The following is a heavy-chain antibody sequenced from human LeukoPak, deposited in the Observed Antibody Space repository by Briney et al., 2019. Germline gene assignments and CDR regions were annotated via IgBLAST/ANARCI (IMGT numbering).Heavy chain of an antibody. D-gene: IGHD3-10*02. J-gene: IGHJ6*04. V-gene: IGHV3-48*03. CDR3: AELGITMIGGV. CDR2: ISSSGSTI. Sequence: GGSLRLSCAASGFTFSSYEMNWVRQAPGKGLEWVSYISSSGSTIYYADAVKGRFTISRDNSKNSLYLQMNSLRAEDTAVYYCAELGITMIGGVWGKGTTVTISS. CDR1: GFTFSSYE.